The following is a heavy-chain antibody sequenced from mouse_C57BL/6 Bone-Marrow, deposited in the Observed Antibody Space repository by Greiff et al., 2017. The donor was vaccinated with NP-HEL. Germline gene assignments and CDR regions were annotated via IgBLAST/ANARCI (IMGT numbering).Heavy chain of an antibody. Sequence: EVQLQQSGPVLVKPGASVKMSCKASGYTFTDYYMNWVKQSHGKSLEWIGVINPYNGGTSYNQKFKGKATLTVDKSSSTAYMELNSLTSEDSAVYYCARGGIYYDYDEFAYWGQGTLVTVSA. CDR2: INPYNGGT. V-gene: IGHV1-19*01. J-gene: IGHJ3*01. CDR3: ARGGIYYDYDEFAY. CDR1: GYTFTDYY. D-gene: IGHD2-4*01.